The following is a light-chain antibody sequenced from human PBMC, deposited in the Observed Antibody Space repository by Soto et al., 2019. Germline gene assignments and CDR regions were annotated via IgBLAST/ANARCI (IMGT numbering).Light chain of an antibody. CDR2: DVS. CDR1: SSDVGGYNY. Sequence: QSALTQPASVSGSPGQSITISCTGTSSDVGGYNYVSWYQQNPGKAPKLMVYDVSNRPSGVSNRFSGSKSGNTASLTISGLQAEDEADYYCSSYTSSSTWVFGGGTKPPS. CDR3: SSYTSSSTWV. V-gene: IGLV2-14*01. J-gene: IGLJ3*02.